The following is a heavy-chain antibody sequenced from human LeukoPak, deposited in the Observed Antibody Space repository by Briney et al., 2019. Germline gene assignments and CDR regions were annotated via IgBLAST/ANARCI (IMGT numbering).Heavy chain of an antibody. V-gene: IGHV3-21*01. D-gene: IGHD3-16*02. J-gene: IGHJ4*02. CDR2: ISSSSSYI. CDR1: GFTFSSYS. CDR3: ARDSPWYYDYVWGSYRYAPIDY. Sequence: GGSLRLSCAASGFTFSSYSMNWVRQAPGKGLEWVSSISSSSSYIYYADSVKGRFTISRDNAKNSLYLQMNSLRAEDTAVYYCARDSPWYYDYVWGSYRYAPIDYWGQGTLVTVSS.